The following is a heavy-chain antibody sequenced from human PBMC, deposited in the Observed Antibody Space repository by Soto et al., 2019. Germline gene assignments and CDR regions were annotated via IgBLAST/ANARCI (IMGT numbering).Heavy chain of an antibody. V-gene: IGHV1-3*04. CDR2: IHTAKGNT. J-gene: IGHJ5*02. D-gene: IGHD3-9*01. CDR3: ARDPILTYPWNYALLNYPDP. CDR1: GYTFANNV. Sequence: SVTVSWQASGYTFANNVIHWRSKDPLQTLEWMGWIHTAKGNTKYSQKFEARVTLTRDTAASTAYMELNSLRSDYTAVYYCARDPILTYPWNYALLNYPDPWGQGTRVTVAS.